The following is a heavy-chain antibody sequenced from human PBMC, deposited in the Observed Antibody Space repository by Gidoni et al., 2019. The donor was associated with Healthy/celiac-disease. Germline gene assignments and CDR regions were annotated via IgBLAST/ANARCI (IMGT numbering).Heavy chain of an antibody. Sequence: QVPLVESGGGVVQPGRSLRRPCAASGFTFSSYAMHWVRQAPGKGLEWVAVISYDGSNKYYADSVKGRFTISRDNSKNTLYLQMNSLRAEDTAVYYCARDPYSSSYIGWFDPWGQGTLVTVSS. CDR1: GFTFSSYA. CDR2: ISYDGSNK. J-gene: IGHJ5*02. CDR3: ARDPYSSSYIGWFDP. V-gene: IGHV3-30-3*01. D-gene: IGHD6-13*01.